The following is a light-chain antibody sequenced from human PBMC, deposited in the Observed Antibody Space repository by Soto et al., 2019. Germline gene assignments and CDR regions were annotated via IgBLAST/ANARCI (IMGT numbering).Light chain of an antibody. CDR1: SSDVGTYDY. J-gene: IGLJ1*01. CDR3: CSYAGRSAYFV. V-gene: IGLV2-11*01. CDR2: DVS. Sequence: QSALTQPRSVSGSPGQSVTISCTGTSSDVGTYDYVSWYQLHPGKAPKVVIYDVSQRPSGVPDRFSGSKSGNTASLTSSGLQGEDEADYYCCSYAGRSAYFVFGTGTKLTVL.